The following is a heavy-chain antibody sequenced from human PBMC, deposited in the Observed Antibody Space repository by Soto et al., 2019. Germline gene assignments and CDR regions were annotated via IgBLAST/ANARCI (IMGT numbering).Heavy chain of an antibody. CDR3: ARFHGGRWGETYYYCGMDV. V-gene: IGHV1-18*01. J-gene: IGHJ6*02. Sequence: QVQLVQSGAEVKKPGASVKVSCKASGYTFTSYGISWVRQAPGQGLEWMGWISAYNGNTNYAQKLQGRVTMTTDTSTSKAYMELRSLRSDDTAVYYCARFHGGRWGETYYYCGMDVWGQGTTVTVSS. CDR2: ISAYNGNT. D-gene: IGHD2-15*01. CDR1: GYTFTSYG.